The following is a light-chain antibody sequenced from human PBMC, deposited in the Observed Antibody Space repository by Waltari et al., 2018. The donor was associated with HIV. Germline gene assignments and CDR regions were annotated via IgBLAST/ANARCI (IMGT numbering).Light chain of an antibody. CDR1: QNITTH. V-gene: IGKV1-39*01. J-gene: IGKJ4*01. CDR3: QQTYSLPLT. CDR2: AAS. Sequence: DHQMTQSPSSLSASVGHSVTPTCRASQNITTHLSWYQQKPGKAPLLLLYAASTLQSGVTSRFSGSGSGTDFTLTISSLQPGDFASYYCQQTYSLPLTFGGGTKVVIK.